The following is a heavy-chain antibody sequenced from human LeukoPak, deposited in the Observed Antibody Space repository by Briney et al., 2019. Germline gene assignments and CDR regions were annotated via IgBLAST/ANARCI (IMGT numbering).Heavy chain of an antibody. J-gene: IGHJ3*02. CDR3: ARDPYDSSGYHAFDI. CDR1: GFTFSSYD. Sequence: GGSLRLSCAASGFTFSSYDMHWVRQATGKGLEWASAIGTAGDTYYPGSVKGRFTISRENAKSSLYLQMNSLRAGDTAVYYCARDPYDSSGYHAFDIWGQGTMVTVSS. CDR2: IGTAGDT. D-gene: IGHD3-22*01. V-gene: IGHV3-13*01.